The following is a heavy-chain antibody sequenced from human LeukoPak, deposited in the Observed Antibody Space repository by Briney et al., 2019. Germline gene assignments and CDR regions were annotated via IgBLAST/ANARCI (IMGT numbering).Heavy chain of an antibody. D-gene: IGHD4-17*01. CDR3: ARGAVTTYSLGCYFDY. Sequence: PSETLSLTYAVSGDSISNDNWWSWVRQPPGKGLEWIGEIHHSGNTNYNPSLRSRVTISVDTSKNQFSLKLSSVTAADTAVYYCARGAVTTYSLGCYFDYWGQGTLVTVSS. V-gene: IGHV4-4*02. CDR1: GDSISNDNW. CDR2: IHHSGNT. J-gene: IGHJ4*02.